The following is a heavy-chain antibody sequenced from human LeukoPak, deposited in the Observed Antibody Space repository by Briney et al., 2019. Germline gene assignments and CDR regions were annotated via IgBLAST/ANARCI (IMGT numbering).Heavy chain of an antibody. J-gene: IGHJ4*02. Sequence: PGGSLRLSCAASGFTFSSYEMNWVRQAPGKGLEWVSYISSSGSTIYYADSVKGRFTISRDNAKNSLYLQMNSRRAEDTAVYYCARVASIASLLDYWGQGTLVTVSS. CDR3: ARVASIASLLDY. D-gene: IGHD3-16*02. CDR2: ISSSGSTI. V-gene: IGHV3-48*03. CDR1: GFTFSSYE.